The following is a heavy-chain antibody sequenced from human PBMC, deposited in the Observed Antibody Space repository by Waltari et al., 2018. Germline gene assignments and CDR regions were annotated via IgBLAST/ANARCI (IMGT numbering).Heavy chain of an antibody. J-gene: IGHJ3*02. CDR3: ARGYYYDSSGYHFDI. CDR1: GGSISSYY. V-gene: IGHV4-59*01. Sequence: QVQLQESGPGLVKPSETLSLTCTVSGGSISSYYWSWIRQPPGKGLEWIGYIYYSGSTNDNPSHKSRVTISVDTSKNQFSLKLSSVTAADTAVYYCARGYYYDSSGYHFDIWGQGTMVTVSS. D-gene: IGHD3-22*01. CDR2: IYYSGST.